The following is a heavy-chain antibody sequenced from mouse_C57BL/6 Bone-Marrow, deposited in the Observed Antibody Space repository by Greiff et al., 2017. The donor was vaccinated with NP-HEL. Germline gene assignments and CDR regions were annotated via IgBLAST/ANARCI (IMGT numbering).Heavy chain of an antibody. Sequence: DVKLVESGGGLVKPGGSLKLSCAASGFTFSSYAMSWVRQTPEKRLEWVATISDGGSYTYYPDNVKGRFTISRDNAKNNLYLQMSHLKSEDTAMYYCARDGGQLRLRRKDAMDYWGQGTSVTVSS. CDR3: ARDGGQLRLRRKDAMDY. CDR2: ISDGGSYT. V-gene: IGHV5-4*01. D-gene: IGHD3-2*02. J-gene: IGHJ4*01. CDR1: GFTFSSYA.